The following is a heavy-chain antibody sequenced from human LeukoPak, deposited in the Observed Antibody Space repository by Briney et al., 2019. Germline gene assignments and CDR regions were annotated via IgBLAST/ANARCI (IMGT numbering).Heavy chain of an antibody. CDR2: ITSTTNYI. V-gene: IGHV3-21*01. D-gene: IGHD1-20*01. Sequence: SSYYWGWIRQPPGQGLEWVSSITSTTNYIYYADSVKGRFTISRDNSKTTLYLHMNRLRAEEKAVXYXXGXLGXITGTTDNYFDYWGQGTLVTVSS. J-gene: IGHJ4*02. CDR1: SSYY. CDR3: XGXLGXITGTTDNYFDY.